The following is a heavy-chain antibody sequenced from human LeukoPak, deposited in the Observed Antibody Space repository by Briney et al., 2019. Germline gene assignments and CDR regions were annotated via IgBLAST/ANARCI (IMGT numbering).Heavy chain of an antibody. CDR2: IIPLFGTA. CDR1: GGTFSSHA. Sequence: ASVKVSCKASGGTFSSHAITWVRQAPGQGLEWMGGIIPLFGTANYAQKFQGRVTITADEYTNRAYMELSSLRSDNTAVYFCAGMPRLGDAKFFDYWGQGTLVTVSS. D-gene: IGHD2-21*02. CDR3: AGMPRLGDAKFFDY. J-gene: IGHJ4*02. V-gene: IGHV1-69*13.